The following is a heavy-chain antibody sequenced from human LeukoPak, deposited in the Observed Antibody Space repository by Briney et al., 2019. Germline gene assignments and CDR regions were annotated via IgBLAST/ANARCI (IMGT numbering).Heavy chain of an antibody. CDR2: IYSGGST. CDR1: GFTVSSNY. CDR3: AKTGGYSYTDY. Sequence: PGGSLRFSCAASGFTVSSNYMSWVRQAPGKGLEWVSVIYSGGSTYYADSVKGRFTISRDNSKNTLYLQMNSLRAEDTAVYYCAKTGGYSYTDYWGQGTLVTVSS. V-gene: IGHV3-53*05. J-gene: IGHJ4*02. D-gene: IGHD5-18*01.